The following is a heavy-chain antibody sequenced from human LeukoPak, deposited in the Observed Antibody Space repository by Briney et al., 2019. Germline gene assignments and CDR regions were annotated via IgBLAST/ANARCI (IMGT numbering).Heavy chain of an antibody. V-gene: IGHV4-59*08. CDR1: GGSISSYY. CDR3: ARRTLIVGAIGDY. D-gene: IGHD1-26*01. CDR2: IYYSGST. J-gene: IGHJ4*02. Sequence: DPSETLSLTCAASGGSISSYYWSWIRQPPGKGLEWIGYIYYSGSTNYNPSLRSRVTISVDTSKNQFALKLSSVTAADTAVYYCARRTLIVGAIGDYWGQGTLVTVSS.